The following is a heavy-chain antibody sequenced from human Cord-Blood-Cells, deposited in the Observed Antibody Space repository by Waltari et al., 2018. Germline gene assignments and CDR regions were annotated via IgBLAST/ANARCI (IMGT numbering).Heavy chain of an antibody. J-gene: IGHJ4*02. V-gene: IGHV3-30-3*01. CDR1: GFTLRRYA. Sequence: QVQLVESGGGVVQLGRSLRLSCEDSGFTLRRYALHWVGPAPGKGLDWVAVISYDGSNKYYAYSVNGRFTISRDNSKNTLYLQMNSRRAEDTAVYYCARDYDFWSGYYDYWGQGTLVTVSS. CDR3: ARDYDFWSGYYDY. D-gene: IGHD3-3*01. CDR2: ISYDGSNK.